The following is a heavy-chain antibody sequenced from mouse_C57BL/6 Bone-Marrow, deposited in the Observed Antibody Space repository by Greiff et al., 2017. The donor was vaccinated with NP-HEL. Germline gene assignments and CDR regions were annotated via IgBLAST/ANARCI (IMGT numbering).Heavy chain of an antibody. D-gene: IGHD1-1*01. J-gene: IGHJ2*01. CDR1: GYTFTSYW. Sequence: QVQLQQPGAELVKPGASVKMSCKASGYTFTSYWITWVKQRPGQGLEWIGDIYPGSGSTNYNEKFKSKATLTADKSSSTAYMELRSLTSEDSAVYFCARLRITTVVSYYFDYWGQGTTLTVSS. CDR3: ARLRITTVVSYYFDY. V-gene: IGHV1-55*01. CDR2: IYPGSGST.